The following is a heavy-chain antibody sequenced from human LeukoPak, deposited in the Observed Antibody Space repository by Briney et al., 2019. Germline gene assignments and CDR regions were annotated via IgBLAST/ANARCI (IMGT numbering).Heavy chain of an antibody. D-gene: IGHD5-12*01. CDR3: AREGGYVFDY. CDR2: IYSGGST. Sequence: GGSLRLSCAVSGFTVSRNYMSWVRQAPGKGLERVSVIYSGGSTDYADSVKGRFTISRDNSKNTVYHQMNSLRPEDTAMYYCAREGGYVFDYWGQGTLVTVSS. CDR1: GFTVSRNY. J-gene: IGHJ4*02. V-gene: IGHV3-53*01.